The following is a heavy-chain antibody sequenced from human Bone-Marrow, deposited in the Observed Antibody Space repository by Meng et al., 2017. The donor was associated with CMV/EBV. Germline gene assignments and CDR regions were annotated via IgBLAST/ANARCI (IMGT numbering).Heavy chain of an antibody. V-gene: IGHV3-21*01. D-gene: IGHD6-19*01. CDR2: ISSSGDNI. CDR3: ACTIAVAGFDP. CDR1: GFTFSGYS. Sequence: GGSLRLSCAASGFTFSGYSMTWVRQAPGKGLEWVSSISSSGDNISYAGSVKGRFTISRDNAKTSLYLQMNSRRAEDTASYYCACTIAVAGFDPWGQGTLITVSS. J-gene: IGHJ5*02.